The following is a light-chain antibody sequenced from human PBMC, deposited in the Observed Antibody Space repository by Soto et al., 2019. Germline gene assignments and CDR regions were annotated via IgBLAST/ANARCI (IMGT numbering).Light chain of an antibody. CDR2: GAS. J-gene: IGKJ5*01. CDR1: QSVSSSN. CDR3: QQYGGSPIT. Sequence: EIVLTQSPGTVSLSPGERATLSCTASQSVSSSNLAWYQQKPGQAPRLLIYGASSRATDIPDRFSGSGSGADFTLTISRLEPEDFALYYCQQYGGSPITFGLGTRLEVK. V-gene: IGKV3-20*01.